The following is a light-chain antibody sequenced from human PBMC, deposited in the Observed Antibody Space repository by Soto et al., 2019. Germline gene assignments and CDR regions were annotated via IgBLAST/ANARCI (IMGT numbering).Light chain of an antibody. J-gene: IGKJ1*01. Sequence: DYQVTQSPSTLSASVGDRVTITCRASQNIYTWLAWYQQKPGIAPKLLIHKASTLESGVLSRFSGSGYGTEFTLTISGLQPEDSATYYCQQYERYSTFGQGTKVDIK. V-gene: IGKV1-5*03. CDR2: KAS. CDR1: QNIYTW. CDR3: QQYERYST.